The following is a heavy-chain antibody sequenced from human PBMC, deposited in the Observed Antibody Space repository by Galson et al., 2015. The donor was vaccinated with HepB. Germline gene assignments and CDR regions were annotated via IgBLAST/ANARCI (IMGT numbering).Heavy chain of an antibody. Sequence: SLRLSCAASGFTFSNAWMSWVRQAPGKGLEWVGRIKSKTDGGTTDYAAPVKGRFTISRDDSKNTLYLQMNSLKTEDTAVYYCTTDASGDYFNYWGQGTLVTVSS. V-gene: IGHV3-15*01. D-gene: IGHD4-17*01. CDR2: IKSKTDGGTT. CDR1: GFTFSNAW. CDR3: TTDASGDYFNY. J-gene: IGHJ4*02.